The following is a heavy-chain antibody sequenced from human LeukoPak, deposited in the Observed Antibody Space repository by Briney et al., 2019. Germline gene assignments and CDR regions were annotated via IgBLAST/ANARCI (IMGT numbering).Heavy chain of an antibody. J-gene: IGHJ5*02. D-gene: IGHD4-11*01. CDR3: ATQTRGDWFDP. Sequence: SETLSLTCAVYGGSFSGYYWSWIRQPPGKGLEWIGEINHSGSTNYNPSLKSRVTMSVDTSKNQFSLKLSSVTAADTAVYYCATQTRGDWFDPWGQGTLVTVSS. CDR1: GGSFSGYY. V-gene: IGHV4-34*01. CDR2: INHSGST.